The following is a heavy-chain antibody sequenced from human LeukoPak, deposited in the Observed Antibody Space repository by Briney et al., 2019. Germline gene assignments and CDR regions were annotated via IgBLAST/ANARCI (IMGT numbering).Heavy chain of an antibody. J-gene: IGHJ6*03. CDR3: ARTGGSFYFYYHMDV. CDR1: GGSISSSSYD. V-gene: IGHV4-39*07. CDR2: IRYTGNT. Sequence: SETLSLTCTVSGGSISSSSYDWGWIRQPPGKGLEWIGSIRYTGNTYYNPSLKSRVTISVDTSKNQFSLKLSSVTAADTAVYYCARTGGSFYFYYHMDVWGKGTTVTVSS. D-gene: IGHD3-10*01.